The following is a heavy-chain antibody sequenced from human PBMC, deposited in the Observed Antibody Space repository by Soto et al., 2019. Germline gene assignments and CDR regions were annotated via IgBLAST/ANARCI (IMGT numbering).Heavy chain of an antibody. Sequence: GASVKVSCKASGYTFTSYAMHWVRQAPGQRLEWMGWINAGNGNTKYLQKFQGRVTITRDTSASTAYMELSSLRSEDTAVYYCARSTEISNFDYWGQGTLVTVSS. J-gene: IGHJ4*02. CDR3: ARSTEISNFDY. CDR2: INAGNGNT. V-gene: IGHV1-3*01. CDR1: GYTFTSYA.